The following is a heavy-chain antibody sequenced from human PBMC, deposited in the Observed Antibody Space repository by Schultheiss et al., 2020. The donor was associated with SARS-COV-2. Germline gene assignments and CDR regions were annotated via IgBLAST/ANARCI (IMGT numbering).Heavy chain of an antibody. Sequence: ESLKISCAASGFTVSDYYMGWIRQPPGKGLEWIGSIYHSGSTNYNPSLKSRVTISVDTSKNQFSLQLNSVSTEDTAVYYCVTVGDSYGLGSINYWGQGTLVTVSS. CDR1: GFTVSDYY. J-gene: IGHJ4*02. V-gene: IGHV4-38-2*01. CDR2: IYHSGST. D-gene: IGHD3-10*01. CDR3: VTVGDSYGLGSINY.